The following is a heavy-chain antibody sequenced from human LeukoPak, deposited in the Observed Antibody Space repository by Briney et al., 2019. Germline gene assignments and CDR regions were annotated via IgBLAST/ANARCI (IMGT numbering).Heavy chain of an antibody. CDR1: GGSISSYY. CDR2: IYTSGST. CDR3: ASETLGYSYGYSFDY. D-gene: IGHD5-18*01. J-gene: IGHJ4*02. Sequence: SETLSLTCTVSGGSISSYYWSWIRQPARKGLEWIGRIYTSGSTNYNPSLKSRVTMSVDTSKNQFSLKLSSVTAADTAVYYCASETLGYSYGYSFDYWGQGTLVTVSS. V-gene: IGHV4-4*07.